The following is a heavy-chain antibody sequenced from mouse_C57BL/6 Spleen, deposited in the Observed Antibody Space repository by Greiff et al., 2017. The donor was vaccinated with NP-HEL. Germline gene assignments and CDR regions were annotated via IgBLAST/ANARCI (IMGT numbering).Heavy chain of an antibody. V-gene: IGHV1-7*01. CDR2: INPSSGYT. J-gene: IGHJ4*01. D-gene: IGHD1-1*01. CDR1: GYTFTSYW. Sequence: VQLQQSGAELAKPGASVKLSCKASGYTFTSYWMHWVKQRPGQGLEWIGYINPSSGYTKYNQKFKDKATVTADKSSSTAYMQLSSLTYEDSAVYYCARRAPTTVVPYYAMDYWGQGTSVTVSS. CDR3: ARRAPTTVVPYYAMDY.